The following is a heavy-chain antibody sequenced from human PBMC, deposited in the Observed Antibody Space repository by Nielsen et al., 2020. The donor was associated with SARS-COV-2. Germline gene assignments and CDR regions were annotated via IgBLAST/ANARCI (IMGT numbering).Heavy chain of an antibody. D-gene: IGHD3-3*01. CDR2: INWNGGST. V-gene: IGHV3-20*01. Sequence: WIRQPPGKGPEWVSGINWNGGSTGYADSVKGRFTISRDNAKNSLYLQMNSLRAEDTALYHCARAAPRITIFGVVSRGYYYYGMDVWGQGTTVTVSS. CDR3: ARAAPRITIFGVVSRGYYYYGMDV. J-gene: IGHJ6*02.